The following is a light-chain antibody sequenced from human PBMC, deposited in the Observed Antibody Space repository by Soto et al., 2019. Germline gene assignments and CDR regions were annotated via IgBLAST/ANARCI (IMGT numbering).Light chain of an antibody. V-gene: IGKV3D-20*02. Sequence: IVLTQSPGILSLSPGERATLSCRASQKVSNNYLAWYQQRPGQVPRLLIFSASTRATGIPDRFSGSGSGTDFTLTISRLEPEDSAVYYCQQRHMWPITFGQGTRLEIK. CDR3: QQRHMWPIT. J-gene: IGKJ5*01. CDR1: QKVSNNY. CDR2: SAS.